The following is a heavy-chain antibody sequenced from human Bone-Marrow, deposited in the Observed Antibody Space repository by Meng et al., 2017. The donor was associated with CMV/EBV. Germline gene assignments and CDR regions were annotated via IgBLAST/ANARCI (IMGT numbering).Heavy chain of an antibody. V-gene: IGHV1-8*01. J-gene: IGHJ5*02. Sequence: ASVKVSCKASGYTFTSYDINWVRQATGQGLEWMGWMNPHSGNTGFAQKFQGRVTMTRNSSISKAYMVLTSLRSEDTAVYYCARGSDYSNDNRGPWGQGTLVTVSS. CDR1: GYTFTSYD. CDR3: ARGSDYSNDNRGP. CDR2: MNPHSGNT. D-gene: IGHD4-11*01.